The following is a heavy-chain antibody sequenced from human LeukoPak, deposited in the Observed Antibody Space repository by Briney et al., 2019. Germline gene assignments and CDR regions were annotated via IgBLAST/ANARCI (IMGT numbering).Heavy chain of an antibody. V-gene: IGHV3-23*01. J-gene: IGHJ4*02. D-gene: IGHD1-26*01. CDR2: ISGSGGGSGDST. Sequence: GGSLRLTCAASGFTFSSYAMSWVRQGTGKGLEWVSGISGSGGGSGDSTHYADSVKGRFTISRDNSKNTLYLQMNSLRAEDTAVYYCAKGGSYKLEYWGQGTLVTVSS. CDR1: GFTFSSYA. CDR3: AKGGSYKLEY.